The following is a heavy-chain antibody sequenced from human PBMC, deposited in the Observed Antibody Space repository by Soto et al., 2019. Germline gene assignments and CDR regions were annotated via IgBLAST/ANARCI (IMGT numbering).Heavy chain of an antibody. CDR1: GASISGFY. CDR3: VRDGTKTLRDWFDP. CDR2: TYATGTT. J-gene: IGHJ5*02. Sequence: SETLSLTCTVSGASISGFYWSWIRKSAGKGLEWIGRTYATGTTDYNPSLKSRVMMSVDTSKKQFSLKLRSVAAADTAVYYCVRDGTKTLRDWFDPWGQGISVTVSS. V-gene: IGHV4-4*07. D-gene: IGHD1-1*01.